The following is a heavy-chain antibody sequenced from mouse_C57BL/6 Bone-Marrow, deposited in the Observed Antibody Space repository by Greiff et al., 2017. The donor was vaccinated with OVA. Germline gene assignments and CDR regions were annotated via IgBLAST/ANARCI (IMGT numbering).Heavy chain of an antibody. CDR2: IYPRSGNT. CDR3: ATRFQYYYGSRLWYCDV. J-gene: IGHJ1*03. Sequence: VKLMESGAELARPGASVKLSCKASGYTFTSYGISWVKQRTGQGLAWIGEIYPRSGNTYYNEKFKGKATLTADKSSSTAYMGLRSLTSEDSAVYFCATRFQYYYGSRLWYCDVWGTGTTVTVSS. D-gene: IGHD1-1*01. CDR1: GYTFTSYG. V-gene: IGHV1-81*01.